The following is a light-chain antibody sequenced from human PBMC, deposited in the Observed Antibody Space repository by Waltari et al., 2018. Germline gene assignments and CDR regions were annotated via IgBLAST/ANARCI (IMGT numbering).Light chain of an antibody. CDR3: HQTYTSFT. Sequence: DVQMLQSPSFLSAAVVDRVTITSRASQRISSYMNWYQMKPGKAPELLIYVASSLQSGVPSRFSSRASGTDFTLTNSLLQHDDFATYCCHQTYTSFTFGPGTKVDFK. CDR2: VAS. CDR1: QRISSY. V-gene: IGKV1-39*01. J-gene: IGKJ3*01.